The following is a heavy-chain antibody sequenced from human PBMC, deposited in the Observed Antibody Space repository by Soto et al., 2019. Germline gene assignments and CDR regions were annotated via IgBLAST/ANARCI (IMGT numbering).Heavy chain of an antibody. V-gene: IGHV1-24*01. CDR3: ATDLGQLIQRTDSYYYYAMDV. J-gene: IGHJ6*02. D-gene: IGHD6-13*01. CDR1: YYTLTELS. Sequence: ASVKVSCKVSYYTLTELSMHWVRQAPGKGLEWMGGFDPEDGETIYAQQFQGRVTMTEDTSTDTAYMELSSLISEDSAVYYCATDLGQLIQRTDSYYYYAMDVWGQGTTVTVSS. CDR2: FDPEDGET.